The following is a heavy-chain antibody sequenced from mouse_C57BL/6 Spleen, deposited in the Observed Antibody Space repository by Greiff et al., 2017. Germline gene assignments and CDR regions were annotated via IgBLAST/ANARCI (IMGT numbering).Heavy chain of an antibody. J-gene: IGHJ2*01. CDR3: ASYISTGVAFDY. D-gene: IGHD1-1*01. V-gene: IGHV14-1*01. Sequence: VQLQQSGAELVKPGASVKMSCTASGFNINDYSMHWVKQRPEQGLEWIGRIYPEDGDTEYAAKFKGKATMTADTSSNTAYLQLSSLSSEDTAVYYGASYISTGVAFDYWGQGTLLTVSA. CDR1: GFNINDYS. CDR2: IYPEDGDT.